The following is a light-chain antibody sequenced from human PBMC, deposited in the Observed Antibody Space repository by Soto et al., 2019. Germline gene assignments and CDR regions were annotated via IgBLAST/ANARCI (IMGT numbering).Light chain of an antibody. CDR1: QSISSS. J-gene: IGKJ1*01. CDR2: AAS. Sequence: DIQMTQSPSSLYASVGDRVTITCRASQSISSSLNWYQQKPGKAPKLLIYAASSLQSGVPSGFSGSASGTEFTLTISSLQPEDFATYHCQQTYSTPRRTFGQGTKVEIK. V-gene: IGKV1-39*01. CDR3: QQTYSTPRRT.